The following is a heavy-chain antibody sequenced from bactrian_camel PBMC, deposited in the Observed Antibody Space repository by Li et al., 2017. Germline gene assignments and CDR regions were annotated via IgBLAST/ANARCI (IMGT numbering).Heavy chain of an antibody. Sequence: VQLVESGGGSVQGGGSLKLACTYAGSTTYSAYHMGWFRQAPGKEREGVAALVTGGRSTHYIDAVKGRFTISRSSAENTVYLQMNNLTLEDTAMYYCASARAPACLSMTISRYQDWGQGTQV. CDR3: ASARAPACLSMTISRYQD. D-gene: IGHD3*01. CDR2: LVTGGRST. J-gene: IGHJ4*01. CDR1: GSTTYSAYH. V-gene: IGHV3S40*01.